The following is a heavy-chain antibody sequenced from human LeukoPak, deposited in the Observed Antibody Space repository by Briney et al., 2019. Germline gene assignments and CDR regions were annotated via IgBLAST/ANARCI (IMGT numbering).Heavy chain of an antibody. CDR2: IYHSGST. Sequence: SETLSLTCTVSGYSISSGYYWGWIRQPPGKGLEWIGSIYHSGSTNYNPSLKSRVTISVDTSKNQFSLKLSSVTAADTAVYYCARLYTNYYDSSGYDNYYFDYWGQGTLVTVSS. J-gene: IGHJ4*02. D-gene: IGHD3-22*01. CDR3: ARLYTNYYDSSGYDNYYFDY. CDR1: GYSISSGYY. V-gene: IGHV4-38-2*02.